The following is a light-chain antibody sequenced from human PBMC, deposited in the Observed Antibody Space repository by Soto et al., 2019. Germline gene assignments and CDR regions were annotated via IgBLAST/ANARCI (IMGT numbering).Light chain of an antibody. J-gene: IGLJ1*01. Sequence: QSALTQPASVSGSPGQSITISCTGTSSDVGGYNYVSWYQQHPGKAPKLMIYEVSNRPSGVSNRFSGSKSGNTASLTISGLQAEDDADYYCSSSTSSSTLSVFGTGTKLTVL. CDR1: SSDVGGYNY. V-gene: IGLV2-14*01. CDR2: EVS. CDR3: SSSTSSSTLSV.